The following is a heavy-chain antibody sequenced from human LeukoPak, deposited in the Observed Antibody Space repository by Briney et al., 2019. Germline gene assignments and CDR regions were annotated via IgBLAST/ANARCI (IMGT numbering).Heavy chain of an antibody. J-gene: IGHJ4*02. CDR1: GYTFSSYY. Sequence: GASVKVSCKAFGYTFSSYYMHWVRRAPGQGLEWMGTINPSGGSTRFAQKFQGRISMTRDMSTTTVFMELTSLTSDDTAGYYCARAIAAGGYYFDHWGQGTLVTVSS. D-gene: IGHD2-15*01. CDR3: ARAIAAGGYYFDH. V-gene: IGHV1-46*01. CDR2: INPSGGST.